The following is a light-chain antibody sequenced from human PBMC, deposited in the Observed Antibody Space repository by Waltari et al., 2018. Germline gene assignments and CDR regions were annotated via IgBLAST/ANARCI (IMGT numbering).Light chain of an antibody. J-gene: IGKJ1*01. CDR1: QSFTSW. CDR2: TAS. V-gene: IGKV1-5*03. CDR3: LQYNSYPWT. Sequence: DIQMTQSPSTLSASVGDRVTITCRASQSFTSWLAWFQQKPGKAPTLLIYTASSLESGVPSRFSGSGSETDFTLTISSLQPDDFATYYCLQYNSYPWTFGQGTKVEIK.